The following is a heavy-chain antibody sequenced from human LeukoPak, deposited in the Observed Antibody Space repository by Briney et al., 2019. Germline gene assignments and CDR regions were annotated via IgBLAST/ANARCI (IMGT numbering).Heavy chain of an antibody. D-gene: IGHD6-19*01. CDR3: ARENIAVADAFDI. CDR1: GYTFTGYY. V-gene: IGHV1-2*02. J-gene: IGHJ3*02. CDR2: INPNSGGT. Sequence: ASVKVSCKASGYTFTGYYMHWVRQAPGQGLEWMGWINPNSGGTNYAQKFQGRVTMTRDTSISTAYMELSRLRSDDTAVYYCARENIAVADAFDIWGQGTMVTVS.